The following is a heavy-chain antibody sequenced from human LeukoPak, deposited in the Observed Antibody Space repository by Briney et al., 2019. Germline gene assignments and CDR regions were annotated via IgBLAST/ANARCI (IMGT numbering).Heavy chain of an antibody. V-gene: IGHV1-18*01. D-gene: IGHD5-24*01. Sequence: ASVKVSCKASGYTFVSYGISWVRQAPGQRPEWMGWISPYNDNTNYAQKLQGRVTMTSDTSTSTAYMELRGLRSDDTAVYYCAIYSRDGYSFIWGQGTLVTVSS. CDR3: AIYSRDGYSFI. CDR1: GYTFVSYG. J-gene: IGHJ4*02. CDR2: ISPYNDNT.